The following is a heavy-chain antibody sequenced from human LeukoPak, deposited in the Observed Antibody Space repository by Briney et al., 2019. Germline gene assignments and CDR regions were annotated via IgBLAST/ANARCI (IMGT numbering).Heavy chain of an antibody. V-gene: IGHV1-2*02. CDR1: GYTLTELS. J-gene: IGHJ5*02. Sequence: GASVKVSCKVSGYTLTELSMHWVRQAPGQGLEWMGWIIPNSGVTNHAQKFQGRLSLTRDMSTSTDYMELSSLRSEDTAVYYCARDNSVGDTAWWFDPWGQGTLVTVSS. CDR3: ARDNSVGDTAWWFDP. D-gene: IGHD1-26*01. CDR2: IIPNSGVT.